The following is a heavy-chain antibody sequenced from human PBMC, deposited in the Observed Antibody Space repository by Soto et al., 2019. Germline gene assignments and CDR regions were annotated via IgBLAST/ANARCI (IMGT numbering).Heavy chain of an antibody. CDR1: GGTFSSYT. V-gene: IGHV1-69*02. D-gene: IGHD2-21*02. CDR2: IIPILGIA. CDR3: VRGASGGNSANYYGLDV. Sequence: SVKVSCKASGGTFSSYTISWVRQAPGQGLEWMGRIIPILGIANYAQKFQGRVTITADKSTSTAYMELSSLRSEDTAVYYCVRGASGGNSANYYGLDVWGQGTTVTVSS. J-gene: IGHJ6*02.